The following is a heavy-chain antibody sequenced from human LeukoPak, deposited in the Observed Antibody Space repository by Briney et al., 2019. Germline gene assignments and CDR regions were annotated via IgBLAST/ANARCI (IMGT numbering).Heavy chain of an antibody. CDR1: GDPISMHY. V-gene: IGHV4-59*11. J-gene: IGHJ6*03. Sequence: SETLSLTCSVSGDPISMHYWSWIRQPPGKGVEWIGYIDHTGSTNYNPSLNSRVTISRDTSKNHFSMELSSVTAADTAVYFCARGRVSSSSWSSTYYYYFYMDVWGKGTTVTVSS. D-gene: IGHD6-13*01. CDR3: ARGRVSSSSWSSTYYYYFYMDV. CDR2: IDHTGST.